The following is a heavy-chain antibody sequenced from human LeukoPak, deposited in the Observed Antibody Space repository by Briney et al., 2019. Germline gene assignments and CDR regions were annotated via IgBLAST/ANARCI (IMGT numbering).Heavy chain of an antibody. V-gene: IGHV3-7*01. J-gene: IGHJ4*02. CDR3: ARLDYYFDY. D-gene: IGHD3/OR15-3a*01. Sequence: GGSLRLSCAASGFTFSTYWMSWVRQAPGKGLEWVANINQDGSEKHYVDSVKGRFTISRDNAKNSLYLQMNSLRAEDTAVYYCARLDYYFDYWGQGTLVTVSS. CDR1: GFTFSTYW. CDR2: INQDGSEK.